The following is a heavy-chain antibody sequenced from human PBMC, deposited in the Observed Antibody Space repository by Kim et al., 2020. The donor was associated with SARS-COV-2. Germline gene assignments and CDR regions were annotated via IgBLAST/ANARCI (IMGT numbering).Heavy chain of an antibody. D-gene: IGHD6-6*01. Sequence: SETLSLTCTVSGGSISSYYWSWIRQPAGKGLEWIGRIYTSGSTNYNPSLKSRVTMSVDTSKNQFSLKLSSVTAADTAVYYCARGPGVAARLQAFDIWGQGTMVTVSS. CDR3: ARGPGVAARLQAFDI. CDR1: GGSISSYY. V-gene: IGHV4-4*07. CDR2: IYTSGST. J-gene: IGHJ3*02.